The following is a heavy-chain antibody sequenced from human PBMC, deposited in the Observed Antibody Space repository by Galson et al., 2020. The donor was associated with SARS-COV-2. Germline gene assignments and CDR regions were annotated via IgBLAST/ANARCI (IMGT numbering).Heavy chain of an antibody. CDR2: IYYSGST. V-gene: IGHV4-59*01. CDR3: ASATHASSGWYFDY. J-gene: IGHJ4*02. CDR1: GGSISHYY. D-gene: IGHD6-19*01. Sequence: SETLSLTCTVSGGSISHYYWSWLRQPPGKGLEWIGYIYYSGSTNYNPSLRSRVTISIDTSKNQFSLRLTSVTAADTAVYYCASATHASSGWYFDYWGQGTLVTVSS.